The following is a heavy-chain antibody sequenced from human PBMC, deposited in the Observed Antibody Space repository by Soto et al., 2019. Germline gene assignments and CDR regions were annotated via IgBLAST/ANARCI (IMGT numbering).Heavy chain of an antibody. CDR1: KSTCTNCG. Sequence: APVRVSSWASKSTCTNCGIHWVRQAPPQRLEWMGWINAGNGHTKYSQKFQARVTITRDTSASTAYMELSSLRSEDTAVYYCARGERDYYDSSGYFGFDDWGQGTLVSVS. J-gene: IGHJ4*02. D-gene: IGHD3-22*01. CDR2: INAGNGHT. V-gene: IGHV1-3*01. CDR3: ARGERDYYDSSGYFGFDD.